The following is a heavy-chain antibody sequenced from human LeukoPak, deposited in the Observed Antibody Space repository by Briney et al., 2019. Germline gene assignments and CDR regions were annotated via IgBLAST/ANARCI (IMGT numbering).Heavy chain of an antibody. CDR3: AKNSFYDFWSGYHFDY. Sequence: GGSLRLSCAASGFTFSSYAMSWVRQAPGKGLEWVSAISGSGGSTYYADSVKGRFTISRDNSKNTLYPQMNSLRAEDTAVYYCAKNSFYDFWSGYHFDYWGQGTLVTVSS. J-gene: IGHJ4*02. D-gene: IGHD3-3*01. V-gene: IGHV3-23*01. CDR1: GFTFSSYA. CDR2: ISGSGGST.